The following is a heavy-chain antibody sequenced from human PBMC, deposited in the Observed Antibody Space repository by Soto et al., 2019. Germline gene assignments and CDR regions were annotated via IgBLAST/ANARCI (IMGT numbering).Heavy chain of an antibody. CDR1: GFTFSSYG. J-gene: IGHJ4*02. D-gene: IGHD4-4*01. V-gene: IGHV3-33*01. Sequence: GGSLRLSCAASGFTFSSYGMHWVRQAPGKGLEWVAVIWYDGSNKYYADSVKGRFTISRDNSKNTLYLQMNSLRAEDTAVYYCARDSDYSNYRASHYWGQGTLVTVSS. CDR2: IWYDGSNK. CDR3: ARDSDYSNYRASHY.